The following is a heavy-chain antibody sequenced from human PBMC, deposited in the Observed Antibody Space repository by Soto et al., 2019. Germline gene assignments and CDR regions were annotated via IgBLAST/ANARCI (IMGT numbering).Heavy chain of an antibody. V-gene: IGHV3-43D*04. CDR2: ISCDGSNR. CDR3: EKEMSGGPTRTDVVCSGKNY. CDR1: GFTFDEYA. Sequence: GGSLRLSCAASGFTFDEYAKHGVRQRAGNGLEWVSLISCDGSNRYYADSVQGQFTLSRDTSKYSRCLEISSLRAEDPALYYCEKEMSGGPTRTDVVCSGKNYWGEGTLVTVSS. D-gene: IGHD2-15*01. J-gene: IGHJ4*02.